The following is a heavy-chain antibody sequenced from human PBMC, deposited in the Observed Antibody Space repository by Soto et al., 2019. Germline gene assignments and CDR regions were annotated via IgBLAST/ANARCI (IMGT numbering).Heavy chain of an antibody. J-gene: IGHJ4*02. CDR1: GFTFSNVW. V-gene: IGHV3-15*01. CDR2: VKSKSDGATT. Sequence: ETLSLSCAASGFTFSNVWMSWVRQAPGKGLEWVGRVKSKSDGATTGYAAPVKGRFTVSRDDSQNTLSLQMDSLKIEDTAVYFCTTAAGGMWGADYWGQGTPVTVSS. CDR3: TTAAGGMWGADY. D-gene: IGHD1-26*01.